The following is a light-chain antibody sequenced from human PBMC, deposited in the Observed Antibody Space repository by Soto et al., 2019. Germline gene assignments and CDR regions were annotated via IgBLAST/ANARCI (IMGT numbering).Light chain of an antibody. CDR2: RAS. CDR3: QQYNNWPGP. V-gene: IGKV3-15*01. CDR1: QSVSSN. Sequence: DIVMTQSPATLSLSPGGRATLSCRASQSVSSNLAWYQQKPGQAPRLLIQRASTRATGIPARFSGSGSGTEFTLTISSLKSEAFAVYFIQQYNNWPGPFGQGTKVDIK. J-gene: IGKJ1*01.